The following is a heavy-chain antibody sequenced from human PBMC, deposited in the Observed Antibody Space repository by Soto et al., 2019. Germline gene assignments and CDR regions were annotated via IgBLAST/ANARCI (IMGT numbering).Heavy chain of an antibody. CDR1: GYTFTSYD. Sequence: QVQLVQSGAEVKKPGASVKVSCKASGYTFTSYDIHWVRRATGQGPEWMGWMNPYSGNTVYAQKFQGRVTMTRNTAMSTAYMELSSLRSEDTAVYDCARPRFGAVAGTWGQGTLVTFSS. V-gene: IGHV1-8*01. CDR3: ARPRFGAVAGT. J-gene: IGHJ5*02. D-gene: IGHD6-19*01. CDR2: MNPYSGNT.